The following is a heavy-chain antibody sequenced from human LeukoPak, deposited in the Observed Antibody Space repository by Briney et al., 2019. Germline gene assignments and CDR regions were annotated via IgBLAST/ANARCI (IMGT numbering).Heavy chain of an antibody. CDR3: ARGYGSLGEY. D-gene: IGHD6-19*01. Sequence: PGGSLRLSCTPSGFTFSNYWMHWVRQAPGKGLVWVSRSNSDGSSTTYAHSVKGRFTIPRDNHKHTMFLQMNSLRADDTAVYYCARGYGSLGEYWGQGTLVTVSS. CDR1: GFTFSNYW. CDR2: SNSDGSST. J-gene: IGHJ4*02. V-gene: IGHV3-74*01.